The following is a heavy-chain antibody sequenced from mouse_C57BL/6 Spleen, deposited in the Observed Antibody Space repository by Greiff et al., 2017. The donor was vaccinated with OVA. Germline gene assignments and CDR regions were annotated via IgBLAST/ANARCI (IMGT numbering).Heavy chain of an antibody. CDR3: ARRRGSYYAMDY. Sequence: VQLKESGGGLVKPGGSLKLSCAASGFTFSDYGMHWVRQAPEKGLEWVAYISSGSSTIYYADTVTGRFTISRDNAKNTLFLQMTSLRSEDTAMYYCARRRGSYYAMDYWGQGTSVTVSS. CDR2: ISSGSSTI. CDR1: GFTFSDYG. V-gene: IGHV5-17*01. J-gene: IGHJ4*01.